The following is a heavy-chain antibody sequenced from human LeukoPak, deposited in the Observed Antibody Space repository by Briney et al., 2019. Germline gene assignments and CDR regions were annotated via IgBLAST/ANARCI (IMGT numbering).Heavy chain of an antibody. J-gene: IGHJ4*02. CDR2: IYKTGSA. CDR1: GDSISSSNSY. V-gene: IGHV4-39*07. Sequence: SETLSLTCTVSGDSISSSNSYWGWIHQPPGKGLEWFGSIYKTGSAYYDPSLKSRVTISIDTSKNQFSLKLSSVAAADTAVYYCTRGLHPHSFDSSGQNYWGQGTLVTVSS. CDR3: TRGLHPHSFDSSGQNY. D-gene: IGHD3-22*01.